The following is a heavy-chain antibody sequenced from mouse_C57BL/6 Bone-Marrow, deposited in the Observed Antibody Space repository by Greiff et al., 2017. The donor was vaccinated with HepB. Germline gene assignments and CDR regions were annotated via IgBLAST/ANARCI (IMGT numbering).Heavy chain of an antibody. CDR2: INPYNGGT. J-gene: IGHJ2*01. V-gene: IGHV1-19*01. CDR3: ARDPYYYGSSYFDY. Sequence: EVKLVESGPVLVKPGASVKMSCKASGYTFTDYYMNWVKQSHGKSLEWIGVINPYNGGTSYNQKFKGKATLTVDKSSSTAYMELNSLTSEDSAVYYCARDPYYYGSSYFDYWGQGTTLTVSS. CDR1: GYTFTDYY. D-gene: IGHD1-1*01.